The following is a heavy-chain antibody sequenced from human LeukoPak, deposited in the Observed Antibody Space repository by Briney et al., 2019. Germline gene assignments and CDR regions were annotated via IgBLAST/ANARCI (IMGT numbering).Heavy chain of an antibody. Sequence: SETLSLTCTVSGGSVSNYYWSWIRQSPGKGLEWIGYIYYTETSYNPSLKSRVTISVDTSKNQFSLKLSSVTAADTAVYYCASRITMVRGVILFDYWGQGTLVTVSS. D-gene: IGHD3-10*01. J-gene: IGHJ4*02. CDR1: GGSVSNYY. CDR3: ASRITMVRGVILFDY. V-gene: IGHV4-59*08. CDR2: IYYTET.